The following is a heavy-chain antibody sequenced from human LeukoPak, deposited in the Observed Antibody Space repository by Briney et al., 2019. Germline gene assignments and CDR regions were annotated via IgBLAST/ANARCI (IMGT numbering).Heavy chain of an antibody. J-gene: IGHJ6*03. CDR1: GFTFSSYE. CDR3: AKDRCSNGIGCLYYYMDV. Sequence: GGSLRLSCAASGFTFSSYEMNWVRQAPGKGLEWVSYISSSGTTIYYADSVKGRFTISRDNAKNLLYLQMNSLRAEDTAVYYCAKDRCSNGIGCLYYYMDVWGKGTTVTISS. CDR2: ISSSGTTI. D-gene: IGHD2-8*01. V-gene: IGHV3-48*03.